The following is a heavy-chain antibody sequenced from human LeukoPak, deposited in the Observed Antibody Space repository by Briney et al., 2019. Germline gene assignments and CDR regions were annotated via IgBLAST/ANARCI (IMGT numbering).Heavy chain of an antibody. J-gene: IGHJ4*02. CDR2: ISYSGST. CDR3: ARGQDDYFFDN. D-gene: IGHD2/OR15-2a*01. Sequence: PSETLSLTCTVSGGSISAYYWNWIRQPPGKGLEWIGHISYSGSTNYNPSLESRVTISLDTSTNQFSLKLSSVTAADTAVYYCARGQDDYFFDNWGQGTLVTVSS. V-gene: IGHV4-59*01. CDR1: GGSISAYY.